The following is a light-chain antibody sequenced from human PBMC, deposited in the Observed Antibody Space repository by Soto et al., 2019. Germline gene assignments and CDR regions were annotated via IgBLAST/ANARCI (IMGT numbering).Light chain of an antibody. Sequence: DIPMTQSPSTLSASVGDRVTITCRASQSISSWLAGYQQKPGKAPKLLIYDASRLESGVPSRFSGSGSGTEFTLTISSLQPDDFATYYCQQYNSYSYTFGQGTKLEIK. J-gene: IGKJ2*01. CDR1: QSISSW. CDR2: DAS. CDR3: QQYNSYSYT. V-gene: IGKV1-5*01.